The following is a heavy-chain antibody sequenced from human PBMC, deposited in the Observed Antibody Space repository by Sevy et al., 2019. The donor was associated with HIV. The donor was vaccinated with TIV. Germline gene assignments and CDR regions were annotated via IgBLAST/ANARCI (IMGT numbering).Heavy chain of an antibody. CDR2: LYCTRST. CDR3: ATPRASGWYEGTGGYFDV. V-gene: IGHV4-39*01. D-gene: IGHD6-19*01. CDR1: GGSISSSSYY. J-gene: IGHJ2*01. Sequence: SETLSLICTVSGGSISSSSYYWVWVRQRPGKGLEWIGSLYCTRSTSYNPSLRSRVTLSADTSKNQFSLKLDSVSDADTAVYSCATPRASGWYEGTGGYFDVWGRGTLVTVSS.